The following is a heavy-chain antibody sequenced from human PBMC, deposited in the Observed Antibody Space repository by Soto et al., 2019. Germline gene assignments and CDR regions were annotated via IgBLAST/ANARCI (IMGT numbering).Heavy chain of an antibody. CDR3: ASAVPRSGSGTPGWFDP. V-gene: IGHV3-53*02. Sequence: EVQLVETGGGLIQPGGSLRLSCAASGFTVGSNYMSWVRQAPGKGLEWVSVIYSGGSTYYADSVKGRFTISRDNSKNTLYLQMNSLRAEDTAVYYCASAVPRSGSGTPGWFDPWGQGTLVTVSS. J-gene: IGHJ5*02. CDR1: GFTVGSNY. CDR2: IYSGGST. D-gene: IGHD3-10*01.